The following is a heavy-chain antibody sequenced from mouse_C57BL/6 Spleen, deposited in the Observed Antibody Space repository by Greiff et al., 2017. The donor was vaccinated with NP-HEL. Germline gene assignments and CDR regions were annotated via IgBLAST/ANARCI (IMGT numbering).Heavy chain of an antibody. CDR2: INPNYGTT. Sequence: VQLQQSGPELVKPGASVKISCKASGYSFTDYNMNWVKQSNGKSLEWIGVINPNYGTTSYNQKFKGKATLTVDQSSSTAYMQLNSLTSEDSAVYYCARDEITTVVATGDYAMDYWGQGTSVTVSS. V-gene: IGHV1-39*01. J-gene: IGHJ4*01. CDR3: ARDEITTVVATGDYAMDY. D-gene: IGHD1-1*01. CDR1: GYSFTDYN.